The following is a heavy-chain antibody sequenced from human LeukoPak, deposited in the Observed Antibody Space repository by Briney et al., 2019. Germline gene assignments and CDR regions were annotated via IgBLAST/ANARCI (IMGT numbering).Heavy chain of an antibody. CDR2: ISGSSSYI. J-gene: IGHJ4*02. Sequence: GGSLRLSCAASGFTFSSYSMNWVRQAPGKGLEWVSSISGSSSYIYYADSVKGRFTISRDNAKNSLYLQMNSLRAEDTAVYYCARDSTGGSPAYDYWGRGTLVTVSS. V-gene: IGHV3-21*01. CDR3: ARDSTGGSPAYDY. D-gene: IGHD3-16*01. CDR1: GFTFSSYS.